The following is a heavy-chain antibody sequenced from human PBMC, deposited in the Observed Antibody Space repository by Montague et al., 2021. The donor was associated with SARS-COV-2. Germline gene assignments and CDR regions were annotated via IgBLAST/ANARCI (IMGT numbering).Heavy chain of an antibody. CDR3: ARGINSAGSYYYHLDV. CDR1: GGSMSGYN. D-gene: IGHD2-21*01. V-gene: IGHV4-59*01. J-gene: IGHJ6*02. Sequence: SETLSLTCNVAGGSMSGYNWSWIRQPPGKGLQRIGSMYNSENTSYSPSLKSRVTISVDTSKKQFSLRLSSVTAADTAVYFCARGINSAGSYYYHLDVWGQGTTVTVSS. CDR2: MYNSENT.